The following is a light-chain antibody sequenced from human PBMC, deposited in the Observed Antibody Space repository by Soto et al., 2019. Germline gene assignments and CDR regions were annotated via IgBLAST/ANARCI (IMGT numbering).Light chain of an antibody. V-gene: IGLV2-14*01. CDR3: SSYSSSSTRL. J-gene: IGLJ3*02. CDR1: SSDVGGYNY. CDR2: EVS. Sequence: QSALTQPASVSGSPGQSITISCTGTSSDVGGYNYVSWYQQHPGKAPKLMIYEVSNRPSGVSNRFSGSKSGNTASLTISGLQAEEEADYYCSSYSSSSTRLFGGGTKLTVL.